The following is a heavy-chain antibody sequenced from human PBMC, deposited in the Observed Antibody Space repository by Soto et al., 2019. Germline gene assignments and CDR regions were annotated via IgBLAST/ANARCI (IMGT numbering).Heavy chain of an antibody. J-gene: IGHJ4*02. CDR2: ISGSGGST. CDR3: AKRDSYYYGSGSSNSYFDY. V-gene: IGHV3-23*01. CDR1: GFTFSSYA. D-gene: IGHD3-10*01. Sequence: GGSLRLSCAASGFTFSSYAMSWVRQAPGKGLEWVSAISGSGGSTYYADSVKGRFTISRDNSKNTLYLQMNSLRAEDTAVYYCAKRDSYYYGSGSSNSYFDYWGQGTLVTVSS.